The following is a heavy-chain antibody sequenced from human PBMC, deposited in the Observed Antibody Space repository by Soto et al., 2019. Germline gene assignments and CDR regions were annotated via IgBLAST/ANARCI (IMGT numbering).Heavy chain of an antibody. CDR3: TSGGNSHLFDY. CDR1: GFTFTTYW. D-gene: IGHD2-15*01. V-gene: IGHV3-74*01. CDR2: INSDGSTT. Sequence: PGESLKISCAASGFTFTTYWMHWVRQAPGKGLVWVSRINSDGSTTNYADSVKGRFTISRDNAKNTLYLQMNSLRAEDTAVYYCTSGGNSHLFDYWGQGALVTVSS. J-gene: IGHJ4*01.